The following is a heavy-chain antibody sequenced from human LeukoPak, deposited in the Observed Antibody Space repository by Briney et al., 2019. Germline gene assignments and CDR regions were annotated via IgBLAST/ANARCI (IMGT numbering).Heavy chain of an antibody. CDR1: GFTFSSYA. CDR3: AREGGYSGYVGYFDY. Sequence: RGSLRLSCAASGFTFSSYAMHWVRQAPGKGLEWVAVISYDGSNKYYADSVKGRFTISRDNSKNTLYLQMNSLRAEDTAVYYCAREGGYSGYVGYFDYWGQGTLVTVSS. D-gene: IGHD5-12*01. J-gene: IGHJ4*02. V-gene: IGHV3-30*01. CDR2: ISYDGSNK.